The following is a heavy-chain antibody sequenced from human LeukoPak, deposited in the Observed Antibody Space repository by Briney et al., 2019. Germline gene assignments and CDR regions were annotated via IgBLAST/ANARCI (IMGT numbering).Heavy chain of an antibody. J-gene: IGHJ3*02. Sequence: RASVKVSCKASGYTFTSYYMHWVRQAPGQGLEWMGIINPSGGSTSYAQKFQGRVTITRDTSTSTVYMELSSLSSEDTAVYYCARGSRLGYSGYEGRSDAFDIWGQGTMVTVSS. CDR2: INPSGGST. CDR3: ARGSRLGYSGYEGRSDAFDI. V-gene: IGHV1-46*01. CDR1: GYTFTSYY. D-gene: IGHD5-12*01.